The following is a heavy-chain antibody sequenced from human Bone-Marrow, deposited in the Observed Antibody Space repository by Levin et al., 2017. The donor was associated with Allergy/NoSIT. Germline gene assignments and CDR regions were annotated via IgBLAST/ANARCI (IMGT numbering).Heavy chain of an antibody. D-gene: IGHD2-2*01. CDR3: ARDSTSSQVYYAMDV. J-gene: IGHJ6*02. V-gene: IGHV4-39*02. CDR1: GGSISSSDHY. CDR2: LYYSGST. Sequence: SETLSLTCTVSGGSISSSDHYWVWIRQPPGKGLEWIGSLYYSGSTWYTPSLKTRVTMSVDTSKNQFSLQLSSVAAADTAIYYCARDSTSSQVYYAMDVWGQGTTVTVSS.